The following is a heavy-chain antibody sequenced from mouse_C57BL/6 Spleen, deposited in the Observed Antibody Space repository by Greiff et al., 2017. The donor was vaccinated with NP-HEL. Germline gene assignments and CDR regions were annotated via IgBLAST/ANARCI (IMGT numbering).Heavy chain of an antibody. V-gene: IGHV5-17*01. Sequence: EVKLMESGGGLVKPGGSLKLSCAASGFTFSDYGMHWVRQAPEKGLEWVAYISSGSSTIYYAASVTGRFTISRDTAKNTLFLQMTSLRSEDTAMYYCARSPYYCGSSYGYFDVWGTGTTVTVSS. J-gene: IGHJ1*03. D-gene: IGHD1-1*01. CDR1: GFTFSDYG. CDR2: ISSGSSTI. CDR3: ARSPYYCGSSYGYFDV.